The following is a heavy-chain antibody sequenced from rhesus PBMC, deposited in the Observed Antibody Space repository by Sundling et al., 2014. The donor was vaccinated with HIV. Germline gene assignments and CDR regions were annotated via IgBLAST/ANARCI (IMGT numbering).Heavy chain of an antibody. J-gene: IGHJ4*01. V-gene: IGHV4-173*01. CDR3: ARGGIAAGL. CDR1: GGSITSNS. CDR2: ISGRGGNT. D-gene: IGHD6-13*01. Sequence: QVQLQESGPGLVKPSETLPLTCAVSGGSITSNSWSWIRQPPGKGLEWVGRISGRGGNTDYNPSLKSRVTISTDTSTNRFSLQLTSLTAADTAVYFCARGGIAAGLWGQGVLVTVSS.